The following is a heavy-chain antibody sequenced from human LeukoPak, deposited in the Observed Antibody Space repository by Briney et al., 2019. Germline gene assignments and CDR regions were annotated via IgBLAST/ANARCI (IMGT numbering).Heavy chain of an antibody. CDR3: ARDFFPAAPFDY. Sequence: ASVNVSFKASGYTFTSYGISWVRQAPGQGLEWMGWISAYNGNTNYAQKLQGRVTMTTDTSTSTAYMELRSLRSDDTAVYYCARDFFPAAPFDYWGQGTLVTVSS. V-gene: IGHV1-18*04. D-gene: IGHD2-2*01. CDR2: ISAYNGNT. CDR1: GYTFTSYG. J-gene: IGHJ4*02.